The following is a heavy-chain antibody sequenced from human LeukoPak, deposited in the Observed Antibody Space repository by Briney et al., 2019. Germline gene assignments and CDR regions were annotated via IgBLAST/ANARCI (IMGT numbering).Heavy chain of an antibody. CDR2: IYYSGST. D-gene: IGHD3-10*01. V-gene: IGHV4-59*08. CDR3: ARVSVYRGSNDY. Sequence: SETLSLTCTVSGGSISSYYWSWIRQPPGKGLEWIGYIYYSGSTNYNPSLKSRVTISVDTSKNQFSLKLSSVTAADTAVYYCARVSVYRGSNDYWGQGTLVTVSS. CDR1: GGSISSYY. J-gene: IGHJ4*02.